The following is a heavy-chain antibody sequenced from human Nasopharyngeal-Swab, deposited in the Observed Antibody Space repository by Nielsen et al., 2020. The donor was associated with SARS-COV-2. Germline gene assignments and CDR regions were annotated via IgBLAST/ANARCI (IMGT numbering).Heavy chain of an antibody. Sequence: GESLKISCAASGFTVSSNYMSWVRQAPGKGLEWVSVIYSGGSTYYADSVKGRFTISRHNSKNTLYLQMNSLRAEDTAVYYCAKVSGCTGGVCYTARWFDPWGQGTLVTVSS. CDR2: IYSGGST. D-gene: IGHD2-8*02. J-gene: IGHJ5*02. V-gene: IGHV3-53*01. CDR1: GFTVSSNY. CDR3: AKVSGCTGGVCYTARWFDP.